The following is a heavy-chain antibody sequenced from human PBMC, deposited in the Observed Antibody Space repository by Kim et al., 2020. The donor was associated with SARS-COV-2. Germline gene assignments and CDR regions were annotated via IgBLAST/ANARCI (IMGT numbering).Heavy chain of an antibody. Sequence: GGSLRLSCAASGFTFDDYAMHWVRQAPGKGLEWVSLISGDGGSTYYADSVKGRFTISRDNSKNSLYLQMNSLRTEDTALYYCAKDERYYYGSGSYYYYMDVWGKGTTVTVSS. CDR2: ISGDGGST. CDR3: AKDERYYYGSGSYYYYMDV. V-gene: IGHV3-43*02. D-gene: IGHD3-10*01. CDR1: GFTFDDYA. J-gene: IGHJ6*03.